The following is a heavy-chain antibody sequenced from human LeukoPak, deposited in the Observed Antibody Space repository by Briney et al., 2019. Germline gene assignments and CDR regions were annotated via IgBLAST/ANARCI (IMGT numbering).Heavy chain of an antibody. CDR3: TRERGDGYKARDY. D-gene: IGHD5-24*01. CDR1: GFTFGDYA. J-gene: IGHJ4*02. V-gene: IGHV3-49*04. Sequence: PGGSLRFSCTASGFTFGDYARSWVRQAPGKGLEWVGFIRSKAYGGTTEYAASVKGRFTISRDDSKSIAYLQMNSLKTEDTAVYYCTRERGDGYKARDYWGQGTLVTVSS. CDR2: IRSKAYGGTT.